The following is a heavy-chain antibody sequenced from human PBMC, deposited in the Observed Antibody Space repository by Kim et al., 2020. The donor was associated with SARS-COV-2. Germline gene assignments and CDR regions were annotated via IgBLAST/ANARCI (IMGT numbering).Heavy chain of an antibody. Sequence: ADSVKGRFSISRDNSKNTLYLQLSSLRVEDTAVYYCAKDIRGYNRPFDCWGQGTLVTVSS. D-gene: IGHD3-22*01. V-gene: IGHV3-23*01. CDR3: AKDIRGYNRPFDC. J-gene: IGHJ4*02.